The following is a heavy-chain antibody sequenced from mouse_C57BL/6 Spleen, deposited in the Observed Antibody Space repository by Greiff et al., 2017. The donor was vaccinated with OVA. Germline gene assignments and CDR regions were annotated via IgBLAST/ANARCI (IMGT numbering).Heavy chain of an antibody. J-gene: IGHJ4*01. CDR1: GYTFTSYW. V-gene: IGHV1-72*01. Sequence: QVQLQQSGAELVKPGASVKLSCKASGYTFTSYWMHWVKQRPGRGLEWIGSIDPKSGGTKYNEKFKSKATLTVDKPSSTAYMQLSSLTSEDSAVYYCARQGDAMDYWGQGTSVTVSS. CDR3: ARQGDAMDY. CDR2: IDPKSGGT.